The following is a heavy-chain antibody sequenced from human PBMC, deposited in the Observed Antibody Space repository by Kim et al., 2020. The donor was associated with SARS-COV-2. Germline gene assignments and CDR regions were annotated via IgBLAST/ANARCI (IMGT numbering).Heavy chain of an antibody. CDR3: AKDADRWEWELGSFGY. Sequence: GGSLRLSCAASGFTFSSYAMSWVRQAPGKGLEWVSAISGSGGSTYYADSVKGRFTISRDNSKNTLYLQMNSLRAEDTAVYYCAKDADRWEWELGSFGYWGQGTLVTVSS. CDR1: GFTFSSYA. J-gene: IGHJ4*02. CDR2: ISGSGGST. V-gene: IGHV3-23*01. D-gene: IGHD1-26*01.